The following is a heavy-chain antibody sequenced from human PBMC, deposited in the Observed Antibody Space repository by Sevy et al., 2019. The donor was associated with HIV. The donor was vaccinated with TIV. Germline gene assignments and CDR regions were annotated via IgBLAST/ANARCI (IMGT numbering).Heavy chain of an antibody. CDR3: AXXXFSSSXXXVFXX. CDR2: IKQDGSGK. Sequence: GGSLRLSCAAXGFTFSTYWMNWVRQAPGKGLEWVANIKQDGSGKNYVDSVKGRFTISRDNARNSLFLELNSLKVEDTAVYYSAXXXFSSSXXXVFXXXXXGTMVTVSS. V-gene: IGHV3-7*01. D-gene: IGHD6-6*01. CDR1: GFTFSTYW. J-gene: IGHJ3*02.